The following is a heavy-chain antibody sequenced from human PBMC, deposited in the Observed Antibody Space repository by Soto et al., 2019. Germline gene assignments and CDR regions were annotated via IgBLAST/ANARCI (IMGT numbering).Heavy chain of an antibody. Sequence: LQISCKGSGYSFTSYWISWVRQMSGKGLKWMGRIDPSDSYTNYSPSFQGHITISADKSISTAYLQWSSLKASDTAMYYCALKRGSQIDYWGQGPLVTVSS. CDR1: GYSFTSYW. J-gene: IGHJ4*02. CDR2: IDPSDSYT. V-gene: IGHV5-10-1*01. CDR3: ALKRGSQIDY. D-gene: IGHD1-26*01.